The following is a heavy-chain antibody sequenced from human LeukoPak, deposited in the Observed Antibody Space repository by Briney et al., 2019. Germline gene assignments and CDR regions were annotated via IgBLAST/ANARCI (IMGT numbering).Heavy chain of an antibody. CDR2: INHSGST. CDR1: GGSFSGYY. D-gene: IGHD3-22*01. CDR3: ARGPRGRYYYDSSGYYYDY. J-gene: IGHJ4*02. V-gene: IGHV4-34*01. Sequence: SETLSLTCAVYGGSFSGYYWSWIRQPPGKGLEWIGEINHSGSTNYNPSLKSRVTISLDRSKDQFSLKLTSMTAADTAVHYCARGPRGRYYYDSSGYYYDYWGQGTLATVSS.